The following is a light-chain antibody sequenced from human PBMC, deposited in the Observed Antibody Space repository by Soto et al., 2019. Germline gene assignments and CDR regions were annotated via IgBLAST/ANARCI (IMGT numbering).Light chain of an antibody. V-gene: IGKV1-5*01. CDR2: DAS. CDR3: QQYITYST. J-gene: IGKJ5*01. Sequence: DIQMTQSPSTLSASVGDRVTITCRASQSLRGWLAWYQQRPGKAPKALIYDASTLASGVPSRFNGSGSGTEFTLTISLLHPDDFATYCYQQYITYSTFGQGTRLEIK. CDR1: QSLRGW.